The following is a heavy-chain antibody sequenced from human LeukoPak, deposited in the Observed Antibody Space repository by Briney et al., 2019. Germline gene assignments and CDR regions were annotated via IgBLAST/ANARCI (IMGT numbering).Heavy chain of an antibody. CDR2: ISYDGSNK. V-gene: IGHV3-30-3*01. Sequence: GRSLRLSCAASGFTFSSYAMHWVRQAPGKGLEWVAVISYDGSNKYYADSVKGRFTISRDNSKNTLYLQMNSLRAEDTAVYYCAREGAPGFDYWGQGTLVTVSS. D-gene: IGHD4/OR15-4a*01. J-gene: IGHJ4*02. CDR3: AREGAPGFDY. CDR1: GFTFSSYA.